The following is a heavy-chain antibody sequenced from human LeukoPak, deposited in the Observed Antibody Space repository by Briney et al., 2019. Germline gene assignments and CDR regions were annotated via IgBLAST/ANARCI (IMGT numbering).Heavy chain of an antibody. CDR3: ARHLPGYCSSTSCRYYYYMDV. J-gene: IGHJ6*03. CDR1: GGSISSYY. D-gene: IGHD2-2*01. CDR2: IYYSGST. V-gene: IGHV4-59*08. Sequence: SETLSLTCTVSGGSISSYYWSWIRQPPGKGLEWIGYIYYSGSTNYNPSLKSRVTISVDTSKNQFSLKLSSVTAADTAVYYCARHLPGYCSSTSCRYYYYMDVWGKGTTVTISS.